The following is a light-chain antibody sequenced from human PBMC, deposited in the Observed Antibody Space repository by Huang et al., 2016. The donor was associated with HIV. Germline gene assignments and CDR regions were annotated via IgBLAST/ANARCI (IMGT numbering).Light chain of an antibody. CDR1: QTVSEH. CDR2: GAS. Sequence: EILLTQSPATLSVSPGARVTLSCRASQTVSEHLAWFQQRPGQAPKLLIYGASNRATGIPPRVSGRGSGTEFALTITNLQSEDFAVYFCHQYYTLPRTFGQGTKVEI. J-gene: IGKJ1*01. CDR3: HQYYTLPRT. V-gene: IGKV3-15*01.